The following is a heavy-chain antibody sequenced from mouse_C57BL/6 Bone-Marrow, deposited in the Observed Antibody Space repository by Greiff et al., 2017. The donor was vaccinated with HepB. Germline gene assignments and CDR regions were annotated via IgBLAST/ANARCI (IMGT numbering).Heavy chain of an antibody. CDR2: ISSGGSYT. D-gene: IGHD1-1*01. Sequence: EVQRVESGGDLVKPGGSLKLSCAASGFTFSSYGMSWVRQTPDKRLEWVATISSGGSYTYYPDSVKGRFTISRDNAKNTLYLQMSSLKSEDTAMYYCARHKNYYGSSYRYFGDVWGTGTTVTVSS. J-gene: IGHJ1*03. V-gene: IGHV5-6*01. CDR3: ARHKNYYGSSYRYFGDV. CDR1: GFTFSSYG.